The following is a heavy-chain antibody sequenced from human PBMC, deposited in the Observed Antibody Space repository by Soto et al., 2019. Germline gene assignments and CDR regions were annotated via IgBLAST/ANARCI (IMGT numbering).Heavy chain of an antibody. CDR2: ISGNNGNT. Sequence: ASVKCSCKSSGCTFINHGISWVRQAPGQGLEWMGWISGNNGNTKYARKFQGRVTMTTDTSTSTAYMELRSLRSNDTAVYYCASALNPRDFVCEDRGQG. V-gene: IGHV1-18*01. D-gene: IGHD6-6*01. CDR3: ASALNPRDFVCED. J-gene: IGHJ4*02. CDR1: GCTFINHG.